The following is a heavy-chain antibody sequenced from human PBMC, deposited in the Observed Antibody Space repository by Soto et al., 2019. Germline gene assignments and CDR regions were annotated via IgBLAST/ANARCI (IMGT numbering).Heavy chain of an antibody. CDR2: IIPLVAIT. V-gene: IGHV1-69*02. J-gene: IGHJ4*02. Sequence: QVQLVQSGTEVRKPGSSVKVSCETSGGTLNSYSISWVRQAPGQGLEWLGRIIPLVAITNYAQKFQGRVTISTDKSTSTAYMELSSLASEDTAVYYWAREGPGKTLAYWGEGSLVTASS. CDR3: AREGPGKTLAY. CDR1: GGTLNSYS. D-gene: IGHD1-1*01.